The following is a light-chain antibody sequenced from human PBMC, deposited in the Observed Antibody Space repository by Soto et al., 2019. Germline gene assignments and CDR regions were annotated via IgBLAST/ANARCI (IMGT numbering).Light chain of an antibody. CDR1: TSNIGAGYD. J-gene: IGLJ1*01. CDR3: QSYDSSLSGCYV. V-gene: IGLV1-40*01. CDR2: GNN. Sequence: QSVLTQPPSVSGAPGQRVTISCTGSTSNIGAGYDVHWYQHLPGTAPKLLMYGNNNRHSGVPDRFSGSKSGTSASLAITGLQAEDEADYYCQSYDSSLSGCYVFGTGTKLTVL.